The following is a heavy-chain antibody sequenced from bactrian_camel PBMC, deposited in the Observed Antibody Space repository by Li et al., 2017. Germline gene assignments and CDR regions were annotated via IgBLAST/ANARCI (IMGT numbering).Heavy chain of an antibody. V-gene: IGHV3S55*01. CDR3: AARPPAGNSPIAYDY. J-gene: IGHJ4*01. CDR1: EVTYRRYY. D-gene: IGHD6*01. CDR2: ISRDGST. Sequence: VQLVESGGGSVQAGGSLRLSCAASEVTYRRYYMAWFRQAPGEEREGVATISRDGSTTCRISVKGRFTISQDNAKNTLYLQMNSLKPEDTAMYYCAARPPAGNSPIAYDYWGQGTQVTVS.